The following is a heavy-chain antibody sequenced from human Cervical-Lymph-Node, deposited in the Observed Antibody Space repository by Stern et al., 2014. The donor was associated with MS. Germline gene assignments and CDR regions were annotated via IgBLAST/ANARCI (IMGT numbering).Heavy chain of an antibody. CDR1: GYTFTSYY. V-gene: IGHV1-46*01. CDR3: AREVAGHRLGMMDV. D-gene: IGHD6-19*01. Sequence: QVQLVESGAEVKKPGASVKVSCKASGYTFTSYYMHWVRKTPGQGLEWMGIINPSGGSTSHAQKFQGRVTMTRDTSTSTVYMELSSLRSEDTAVYYCAREVAGHRLGMMDVWGQGTTVTVSS. J-gene: IGHJ6*02. CDR2: INPSGGST.